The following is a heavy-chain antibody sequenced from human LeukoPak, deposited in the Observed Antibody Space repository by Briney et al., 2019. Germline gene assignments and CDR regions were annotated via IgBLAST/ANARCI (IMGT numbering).Heavy chain of an antibody. D-gene: IGHD5-18*01. CDR1: GFTFSSYG. CDR3: AKDAAGYSYGFDY. CDR2: ISYDGSNK. Sequence: GRSLRLSCAASGFTFSSYGMHWVRQAPGKGLEWVAVISYDGSNKYYADSVKGRFTISRDNSKNTLYLQMNSLRAEDTAVYCCAKDAAGYSYGFDYWGQGALVTVSS. J-gene: IGHJ4*02. V-gene: IGHV3-30*18.